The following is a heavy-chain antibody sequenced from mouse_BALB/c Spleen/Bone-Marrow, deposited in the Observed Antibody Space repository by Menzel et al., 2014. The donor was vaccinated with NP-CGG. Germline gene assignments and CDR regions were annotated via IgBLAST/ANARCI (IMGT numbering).Heavy chain of an antibody. D-gene: IGHD2-14*01. CDR3: VAYYRYEYYFDY. V-gene: IGHV14-1*02. Sequence: VQLQQSGAELVRPGALVKLSCKASGFNIKDYYMYWVKQRPEQGLEWIGWIDPENGNTLYDPKFQGKASITADTSSNTAYLQLSSLTSEDTAVYYCVAYYRYEYYFDYWGQGTTLTVSS. CDR1: GFNIKDYY. CDR2: IDPENGNT. J-gene: IGHJ2*01.